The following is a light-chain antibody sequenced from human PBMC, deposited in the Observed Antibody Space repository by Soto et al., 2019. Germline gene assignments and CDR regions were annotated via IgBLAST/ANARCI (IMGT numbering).Light chain of an antibody. CDR2: GAS. J-gene: IGKJ4*01. Sequence: PGERVTLSCRASQGVSSSYLTWYQQKPGQAPRLLIYGASTRATGIPARFSGSGSGTDFTLTISSLQPEDFAVYYCQQDYNLPLTFGGGTKVDI. CDR1: QGVSSSY. CDR3: QQDYNLPLT. V-gene: IGKV3D-7*01.